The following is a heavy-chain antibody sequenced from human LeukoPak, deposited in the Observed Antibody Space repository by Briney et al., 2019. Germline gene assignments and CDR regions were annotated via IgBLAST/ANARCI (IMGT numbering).Heavy chain of an antibody. CDR3: AKSGQLDY. D-gene: IGHD6-13*01. CDR2: IPTSGGTT. Sequence: AGSLRLSCAASGFTFSSFAMSWVRQAPGKGLEWVSSIPTSGGTTYYADSVKGRFTISRDNSKNTLSLQMNSLRAEDTAVYYCAKSGQLDYWGQGTLVTVSS. V-gene: IGHV3-23*01. CDR1: GFTFSSFA. J-gene: IGHJ4*02.